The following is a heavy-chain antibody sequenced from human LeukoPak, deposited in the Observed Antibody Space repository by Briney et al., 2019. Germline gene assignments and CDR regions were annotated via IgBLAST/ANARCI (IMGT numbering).Heavy chain of an antibody. J-gene: IGHJ6*02. CDR3: ARDPPVAGYGMDV. Sequence: SETLSLTCAVYGGSFSGYYWSWIRQPPGKGLEWIGEINHSGSTNYNPSLKSRVTISVDTSKNQFSLKLSSVTAADTAVYYCARDPPVAGYGMDVWGQGTTVTVSS. CDR2: INHSGST. V-gene: IGHV4-34*01. D-gene: IGHD6-19*01. CDR1: GGSFSGYY.